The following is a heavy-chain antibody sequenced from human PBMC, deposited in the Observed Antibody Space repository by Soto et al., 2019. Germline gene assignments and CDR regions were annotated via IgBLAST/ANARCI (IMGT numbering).Heavy chain of an antibody. CDR2: INHSGST. D-gene: IGHD4-17*01. V-gene: IGHV4-34*01. Sequence: QVQLQQWGAGLLKPSETLSLTCAVYGGSFSGYYWSWIRQPPGKGLEWIGEINHSGSTNYNPSLKSRVTISVDTSTNQFSLKLSSVTAADTAVYYCARGSADYGDYEWGIDYWGKGTLVTVSS. J-gene: IGHJ4*02. CDR1: GGSFSGYY. CDR3: ARGSADYGDYEWGIDY.